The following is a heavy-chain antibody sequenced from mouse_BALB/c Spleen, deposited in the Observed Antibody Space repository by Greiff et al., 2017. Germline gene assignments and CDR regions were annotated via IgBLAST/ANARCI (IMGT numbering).Heavy chain of an antibody. CDR2: IYPGSGST. Sequence: QVQLQQPGAELVKPGTSVKLSCKASGYNFTSYWINWVKLRPGQGLEWIGDIYPGSGSTNYNEKFKSKATLTVDTSSSTAYMQLSSLASEDSALYVWARDVYYPSWFAYWGQGTLVTVSA. V-gene: IGHV1-55*01. CDR1: GYNFTSYW. J-gene: IGHJ3*01. D-gene: IGHD2-3*01. CDR3: ARDVYYPSWFAY.